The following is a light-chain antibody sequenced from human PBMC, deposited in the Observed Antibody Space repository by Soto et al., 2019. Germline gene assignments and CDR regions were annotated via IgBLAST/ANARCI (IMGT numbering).Light chain of an antibody. CDR1: SSNIGAGYD. CDR2: GNS. Sequence: QPVLTQPPSVSGAPGQRVTISCTGSSSNIGAGYDVTWYQQLPGTAPKLLIYGNSNRPSGVPDRFSGSKSGTSAALAITGLQAEDGADYYCQSYDSSLSALFGGGTQLTVL. J-gene: IGLJ3*02. V-gene: IGLV1-40*01. CDR3: QSYDSSLSAL.